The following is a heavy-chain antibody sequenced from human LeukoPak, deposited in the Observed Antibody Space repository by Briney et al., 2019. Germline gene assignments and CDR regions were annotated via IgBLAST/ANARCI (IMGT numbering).Heavy chain of an antibody. D-gene: IGHD3-10*01. V-gene: IGHV3-9*01. CDR1: GFTFDDYA. J-gene: IGHJ4*02. CDR2: ISWNSGSI. CDR3: VRDPDHLRGVHFDY. Sequence: GRSLRLSCAASGFTFDDYAMHWVRQAPGKGLEWVSGISWNSGSIGYADSVKGRFTISRDNAKNSLYLQMNSLRAEDTAVYCCVRDPDHLRGVHFDYWGQGILVTVSS.